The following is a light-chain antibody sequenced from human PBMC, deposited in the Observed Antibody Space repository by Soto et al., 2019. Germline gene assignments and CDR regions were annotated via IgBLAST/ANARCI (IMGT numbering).Light chain of an antibody. Sequence: QSVLTQPPSASGTPGQRVTISCSGSSSNIGSNTVNWYQQLPGTAPKLLIYNNNQRPSGVPDRFSGSKSGTSASLAIGGLLSEDEDDYYCAAWDDSLNGLVFGTGTKLTVL. CDR2: NNN. J-gene: IGLJ1*01. CDR1: SSNIGSNT. V-gene: IGLV1-44*01. CDR3: AAWDDSLNGLV.